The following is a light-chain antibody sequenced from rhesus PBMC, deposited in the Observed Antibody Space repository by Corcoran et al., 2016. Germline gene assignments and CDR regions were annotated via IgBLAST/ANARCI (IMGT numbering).Light chain of an antibody. J-gene: IGKJ1*01. CDR2: KAL. CDR3: QHCDGTPLT. CDR1: ENVNNY. Sequence: DIQMTQSPSSLSASVGDRVTITCRASENVNNYLNWYQLTPGKAPKLLSSKALTLKSGVPSRFSGSGSGTDYTVTLSSLQPEELASYHVQHCDGTPLTFGPGTKVEIK. V-gene: IGKV1-74*01.